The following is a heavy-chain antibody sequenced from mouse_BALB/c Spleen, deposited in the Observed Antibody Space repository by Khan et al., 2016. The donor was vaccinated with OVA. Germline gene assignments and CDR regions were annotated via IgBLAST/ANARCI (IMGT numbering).Heavy chain of an antibody. Sequence: VQLQQSGAELVKPGASVKLSCTASGFNIKDTYLHWVKQRPEQGLEWIGRIAPANGNTKYDPKFQGKATITADTSSKTSYLQLNSLTSEDTAVYYCAHPAYDHRDFEVWGAGTTVTVSS. J-gene: IGHJ1*01. CDR3: AHPAYDHRDFEV. CDR2: IAPANGNT. D-gene: IGHD2-3*01. V-gene: IGHV14-3*02. CDR1: GFNIKDTY.